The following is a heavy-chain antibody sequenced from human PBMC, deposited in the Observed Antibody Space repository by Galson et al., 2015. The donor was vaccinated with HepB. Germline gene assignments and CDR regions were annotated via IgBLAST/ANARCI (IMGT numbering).Heavy chain of an antibody. J-gene: IGHJ4*02. CDR2: IIPIFGTA. CDR1: GYTFTGYY. Sequence: SVKVSCKASGYTFTGYYMHWVRQAPGQGLEWMGGIIPIFGTANYAQKFQGRVTITADESTSTAYMELRSLRSDDTAVYYCARDPTVGSSFDYWGQGTLVTVSS. D-gene: IGHD6-13*01. CDR3: ARDPTVGSSFDY. V-gene: IGHV1-69*13.